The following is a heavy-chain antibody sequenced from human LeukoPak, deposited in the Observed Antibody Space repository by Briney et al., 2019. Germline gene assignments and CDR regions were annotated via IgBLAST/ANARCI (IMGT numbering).Heavy chain of an antibody. V-gene: IGHV4-4*02. J-gene: IGHJ4*02. CDR3: ASVHTAMVTFDY. CDR2: IYHSGST. Sequence: SETLSLTCAVSGGSISSSTWWSWPRQPPGRGLEWIGEIYHSGSTNYNPSLKSQLTISVDKSKNQFSLKLSSVTAADTAVYYCASVHTAMVTFDYWGQGTLVTVSS. D-gene: IGHD5-18*01. CDR1: GGSISSSTW.